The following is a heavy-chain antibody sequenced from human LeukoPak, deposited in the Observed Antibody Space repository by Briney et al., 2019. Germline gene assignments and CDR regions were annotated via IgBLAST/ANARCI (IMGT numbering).Heavy chain of an antibody. CDR3: AKSMLGLLRYYFDY. Sequence: PGGSLRLSCAASGFTFSSYAMSWVRQAPGKGLEWVSAISGSGGSTYYADSVKGRFTISRDNSKNTLYLQMNSLRAEDTAVYYCAKSMLGLLRYYFDYWGQEPWSPSPQ. V-gene: IGHV3-23*01. D-gene: IGHD3-22*01. CDR2: ISGSGGST. CDR1: GFTFSSYA. J-gene: IGHJ4*01.